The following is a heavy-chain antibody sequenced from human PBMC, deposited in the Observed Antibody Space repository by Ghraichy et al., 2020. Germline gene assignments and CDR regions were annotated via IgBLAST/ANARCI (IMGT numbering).Heavy chain of an antibody. CDR3: ARGVYYGSGSFWFDP. CDR1: GGSISSYY. V-gene: IGHV4-59*01. D-gene: IGHD3-10*01. Sequence: SETLSLTCTVSGGSISSYYWSWIRQPPGKGLEWIGYIYYSGSTNYNPSLKSRVTISVDTSKNQFSLKLSSVTAADTAVYYCARGVYYGSGSFWFDPWGQGTLVTVSS. J-gene: IGHJ5*02. CDR2: IYYSGST.